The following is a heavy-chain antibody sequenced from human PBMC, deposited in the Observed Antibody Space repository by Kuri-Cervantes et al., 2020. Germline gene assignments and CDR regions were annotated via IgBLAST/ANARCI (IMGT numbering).Heavy chain of an antibody. J-gene: IGHJ3*02. Sequence: ASVKVSCKASGYTFTGYYMHWVRQAPGQGLEWMGWINPNSGGTDYAQKFQGRVTMTRDTSNSTAYMELNRLRSDDTAMYYCATAVYTNSHPATFDIWGQGTMVTVSS. CDR2: INPNSGGT. CDR3: ATAVYTNSHPATFDI. V-gene: IGHV1-2*02. CDR1: GYTFTGYY. D-gene: IGHD6-13*01.